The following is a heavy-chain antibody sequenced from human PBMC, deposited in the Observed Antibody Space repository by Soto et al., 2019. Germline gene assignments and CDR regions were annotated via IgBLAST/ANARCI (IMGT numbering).Heavy chain of an antibody. V-gene: IGHV1-2*02. CDR1: GYTFTGYY. D-gene: IGHD6-19*01. CDR3: ARDQTGYSSGWSSVAMDV. CDR2: ISPNSGGT. Sequence: QVQLVQSGAEMKKPGASVKVSCTASGYTFTGYYIHWVRQAPGQGLEWMGWISPNSGGTKFAQKFQGRVTMTRDTSISTVYMEYSRLRSDDTAIYYCARDQTGYSSGWSSVAMDVWGQGITVTVS. J-gene: IGHJ6*02.